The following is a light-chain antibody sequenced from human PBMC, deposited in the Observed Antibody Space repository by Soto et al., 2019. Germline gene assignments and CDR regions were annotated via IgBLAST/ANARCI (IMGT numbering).Light chain of an antibody. J-gene: IGKJ4*01. CDR3: QQGIHFPLA. V-gene: IGKV1-12*01. CDR2: AAS. Sequence: DIQVTQFPSSVSASVGDRVTITCRASEGIDSWLAWYQQRPGEAPKLLISAASNLQSGVPTRFSDSGFGTDFTLTITSLQPEDSATYYCQQGIHFPLAFGGGTKVEVK. CDR1: EGIDSW.